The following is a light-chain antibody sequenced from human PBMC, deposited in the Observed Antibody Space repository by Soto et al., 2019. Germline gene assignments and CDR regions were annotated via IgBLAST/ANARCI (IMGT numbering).Light chain of an antibody. V-gene: IGLV2-8*01. CDR3: RSYAGSNNLYV. CDR1: ISDIVVYNY. Sequence: QSPLPQPPSASGSPGQSFTISCTGTISDIVVYNYVSWYQQHPGKAPKLMIYEVSKRPSGVPDRFSGSKSGNTASLTVSGLQAEDEPDYYCRSYAGSNNLYVFGTGTKVTVL. CDR2: EVS. J-gene: IGLJ1*01.